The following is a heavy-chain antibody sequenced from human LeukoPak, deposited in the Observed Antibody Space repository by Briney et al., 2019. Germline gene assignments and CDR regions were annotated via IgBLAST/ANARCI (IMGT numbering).Heavy chain of an antibody. J-gene: IGHJ4*02. V-gene: IGHV3-21*01. D-gene: IGHD6-13*01. Sequence: GGSLRLSCAASGFTFSTYSMNWVRQAPGKGLEWVSSISGASRSRYYAESVRGRFTISRDNAKNSLYLQMNSLRAEDTAVYYCARPLAGLIAAAWDYWGQGSLVTVSS. CDR1: GFTFSTYS. CDR3: ARPLAGLIAAAWDY. CDR2: ISGASRSR.